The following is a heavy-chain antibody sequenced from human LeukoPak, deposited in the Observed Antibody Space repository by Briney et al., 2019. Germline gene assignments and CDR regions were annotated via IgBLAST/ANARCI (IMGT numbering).Heavy chain of an antibody. J-gene: IGHJ6*02. CDR3: AKDESTGGFAPGYFYGMGV. CDR1: GFRFDDYG. CDR2: ISWSGTTT. V-gene: IGHV3-9*01. D-gene: IGHD3-16*01. Sequence: GGSLRLSCVVSGFRFDDYGMHWVRQAPGKGLEWVSGISWSGTTTGYADSVKGRFTISRDSAKNSLYLQTDSLRVEDTALYYCAKDESTGGFAPGYFYGMGVWGQGTTVTVSS.